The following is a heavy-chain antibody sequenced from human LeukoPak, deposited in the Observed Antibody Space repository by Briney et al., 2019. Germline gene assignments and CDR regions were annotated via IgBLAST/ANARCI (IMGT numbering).Heavy chain of an antibody. Sequence: WGTLRLSCAASGFTFSSYNRNWIRQPPGKGLEWVSPISSSSTYIYYADSVKGRFTISRDDANNSLFLQMISLRAEDTAVYYCARQPLVGPTTFDYWGQGTLVTVSS. CDR3: ARQPLVGPTTFDY. D-gene: IGHD1-26*01. CDR2: ISSSSTYI. CDR1: GFTFSSYN. J-gene: IGHJ4*02. V-gene: IGHV3-21*01.